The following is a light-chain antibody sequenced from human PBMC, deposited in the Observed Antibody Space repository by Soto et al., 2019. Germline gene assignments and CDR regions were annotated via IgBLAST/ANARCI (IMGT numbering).Light chain of an antibody. Sequence: TRSAGTLSLAAGVRSTLSCRASQSVSSNLAWYQQKPGQAPRLLIYGASTRATGIPARFSGSGSGTDFTLTISRLEPEDFAVYYCQQYGSSLIFGQGTRLEI. J-gene: IGKJ5*01. V-gene: IGKV3-20*01. CDR2: GAS. CDR3: QQYGSSLI. CDR1: QSVSSN.